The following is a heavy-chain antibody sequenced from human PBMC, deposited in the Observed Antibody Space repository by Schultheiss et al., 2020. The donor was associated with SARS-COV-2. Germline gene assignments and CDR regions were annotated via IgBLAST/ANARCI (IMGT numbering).Heavy chain of an antibody. D-gene: IGHD6-13*01. CDR3: ARERHIAAAGTISLADFQH. CDR1: GFTFSRSW. CDR2: ISSSSSYT. Sequence: GGSLRLSCAASGFTFSRSWMHWVRQAPGKGLEWVSSISSSSSYTNYADSVKGRFTISRDNAKNSLYLQMNSLRAEDTAVYYCARERHIAAAGTISLADFQHWGQGTLVTVSS. J-gene: IGHJ1*01. V-gene: IGHV3-21*01.